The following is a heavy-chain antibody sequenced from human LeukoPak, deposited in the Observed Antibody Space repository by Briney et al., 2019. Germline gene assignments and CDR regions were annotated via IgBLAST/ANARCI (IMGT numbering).Heavy chain of an antibody. CDR2: IYSGGST. V-gene: IGHV3-66*01. D-gene: IGHD4-11*01. Sequence: GGSLRLSCAASGFPLSHDYMSWVRQAPGKGLEWVSVIYSGGSTYYADSVKGRFTISRDNSKNTLYLQMNILRAEDTAVYYCARVRGYSTGDYWGQGTLVTVSS. CDR1: GFPLSHDY. CDR3: ARVRGYSTGDY. J-gene: IGHJ4*02.